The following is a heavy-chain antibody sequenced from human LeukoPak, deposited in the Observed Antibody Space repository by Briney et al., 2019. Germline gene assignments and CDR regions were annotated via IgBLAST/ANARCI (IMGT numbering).Heavy chain of an antibody. CDR1: GMSFSDYS. V-gene: IGHV3-21*01. Sequence: GGSLRLSCAASGMSFSDYSMSWVRQAPGKGLEWVSSITSSSSHIYYADSVKGRFAISRDNAKNSVYLQMNSLRVEDTAVYYCARDEYYYGSGSYYKVTNWFDSWGQGTLVTVSS. CDR2: ITSSSSHI. D-gene: IGHD3-10*01. J-gene: IGHJ5*01. CDR3: ARDEYYYGSGSYYKVTNWFDS.